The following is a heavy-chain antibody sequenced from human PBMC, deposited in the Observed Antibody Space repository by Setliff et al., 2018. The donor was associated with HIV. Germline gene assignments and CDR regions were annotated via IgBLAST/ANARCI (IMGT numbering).Heavy chain of an antibody. D-gene: IGHD1-26*01. CDR1: VGSFSGHY. J-gene: IGHJ6*03. V-gene: IGHV4-34*01. Sequence: SDTLSLTCAVYVGSFSGHYWIWIRQPPGKGLEWIGETNPSGSTKYNPSLKSRVTISVDRSKNQFSLKLTSVTAADTAVYYCARGQDLGATWTGYYYYYMDVWGKGTTVTVSS. CDR2: TNPSGST. CDR3: ARGQDLGATWTGYYYYYMDV.